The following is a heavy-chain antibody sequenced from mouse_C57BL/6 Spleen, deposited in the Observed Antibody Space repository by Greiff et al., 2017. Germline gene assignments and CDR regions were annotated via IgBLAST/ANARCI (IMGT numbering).Heavy chain of an antibody. V-gene: IGHV1-69*01. D-gene: IGHD1-1*01. CDR1: GYTFTSYW. Sequence: QVQLQQPGAELVMPGASVKLSCKASGYTFTSYWMHWVKQRPGQGLEWIGEIDPSDSYTNYNQKFKGKSTLTVDKSSSTAYMQLSSLTSEDSAVYYWARGRDYCGSFYAMDYWGQGTSVTVSS. CDR2: IDPSDSYT. J-gene: IGHJ4*01. CDR3: ARGRDYCGSFYAMDY.